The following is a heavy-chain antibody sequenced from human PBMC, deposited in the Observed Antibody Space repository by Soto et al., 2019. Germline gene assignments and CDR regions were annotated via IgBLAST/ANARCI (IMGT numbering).Heavy chain of an antibody. V-gene: IGHV1-18*01. Sequence: ASVKVSCKASGGTFSSYTISWVRQAPGQGLEWMGWISAYNGNTNYAQKLQGRVTMTTDTSTSTAYMELRSLRSDDTAVYYCARDNLGYSSSCDYWGQGTLVTVSS. J-gene: IGHJ4*02. CDR2: ISAYNGNT. CDR3: ARDNLGYSSSCDY. D-gene: IGHD6-6*01. CDR1: GGTFSSYT.